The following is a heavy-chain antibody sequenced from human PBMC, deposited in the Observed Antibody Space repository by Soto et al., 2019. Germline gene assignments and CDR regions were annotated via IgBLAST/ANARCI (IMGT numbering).Heavy chain of an antibody. CDR2: IYYSGST. J-gene: IGHJ4*02. CDR1: GGSISSSSYY. Sequence: PSETLSLTCTVSGGSISSSSYYWGWIRQPPGKGLEWIGSIYYSGSTYYNPSLKSRVTISVDTSKNQFSLKLSSVTAADTAVYYCAKPSGSNQNFFAYWGQGPLVPV. D-gene: IGHD1-26*01. V-gene: IGHV4-39*01. CDR3: AKPSGSNQNFFAY.